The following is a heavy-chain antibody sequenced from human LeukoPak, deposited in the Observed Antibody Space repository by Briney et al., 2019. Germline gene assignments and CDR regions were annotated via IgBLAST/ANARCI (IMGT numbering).Heavy chain of an antibody. CDR2: INPNSGGT. Sequence: ASVKVSCKASGYTFTGYYMHWVRQAPGQGLEWMGRINPNSGGTNYAQKSQGRVTMTRDTSISTPYMELRRLRSHETAVSYCAREGPIHDYGDFVYYWGQGTLVTVSS. V-gene: IGHV1-2*06. J-gene: IGHJ4*02. D-gene: IGHD4-17*01. CDR3: AREGPIHDYGDFVYY. CDR1: GYTFTGYY.